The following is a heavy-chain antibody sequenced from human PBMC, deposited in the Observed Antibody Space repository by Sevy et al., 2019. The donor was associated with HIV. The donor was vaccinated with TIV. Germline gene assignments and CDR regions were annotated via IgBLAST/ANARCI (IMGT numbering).Heavy chain of an antibody. Sequence: GGSLRLSCAASGFTFSTYAMYWVRQAPGKGLEYVSAISGGGGNTYYGTSVKGRFTVSRDNAKNRLYLQMGSLRAGDMAVYFCARKYHDTSGYPRYSMDVWGQGTTVTVSS. V-gene: IGHV3-64*01. D-gene: IGHD3-22*01. J-gene: IGHJ6*02. CDR2: ISGGGGNT. CDR3: ARKYHDTSGYPRYSMDV. CDR1: GFTFSTYA.